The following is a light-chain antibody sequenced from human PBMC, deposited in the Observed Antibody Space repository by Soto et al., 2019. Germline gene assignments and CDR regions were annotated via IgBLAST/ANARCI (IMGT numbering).Light chain of an antibody. J-gene: IGKJ4*01. CDR2: AAS. CDR3: QQYTNWPLT. V-gene: IGKV3-15*01. CDR1: QSVSSN. Sequence: EIVMTQSPATLSVPPGERATLSCRASQSVSSNLAWYQQKPGQAPRVLIYAASTRATGIPARFSGSGSGTAFPLPIGSLQSEDFAVYYCQQYTNWPLTFGGGTKVEIK.